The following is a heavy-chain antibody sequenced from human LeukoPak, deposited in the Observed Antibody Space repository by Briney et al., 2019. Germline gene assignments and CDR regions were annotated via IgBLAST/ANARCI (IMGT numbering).Heavy chain of an antibody. D-gene: IGHD2-2*02. V-gene: IGHV4-34*01. Sequence: PSETLSLTCAVYGGSFSGYYWSWIRQPPGKGLEWNGEINHSGSTNYNPSLKSRVTISVDTSKNQFSLKLSSVTAADTAVYYCARAPSSTWFHRYIDYWGQGTLVTVSS. CDR1: GGSFSGYY. J-gene: IGHJ4*02. CDR2: INHSGST. CDR3: ARAPSSTWFHRYIDY.